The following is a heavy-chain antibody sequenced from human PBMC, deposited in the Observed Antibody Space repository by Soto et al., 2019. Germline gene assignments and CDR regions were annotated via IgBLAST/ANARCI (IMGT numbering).Heavy chain of an antibody. V-gene: IGHV5-51*01. CDR1: GYDFSTYY. CDR2: IHPRDSDT. J-gene: IGHJ3*01. D-gene: IGHD6-13*01. CDR3: ARDGPYSRYCCASDV. Sequence: PGESVKISCKGSGYDFSTYYIGWVRQMPGKGLEWLGLIHPRDSDTRYSPSFQGQVTISVDQSINTAYLQWSSLKASDTATYYCARDGPYSRYCCASDVWGQGTKVTVSS.